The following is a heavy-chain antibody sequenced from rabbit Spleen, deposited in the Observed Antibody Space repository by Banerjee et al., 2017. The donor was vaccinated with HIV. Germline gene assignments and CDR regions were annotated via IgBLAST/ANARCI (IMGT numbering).Heavy chain of an antibody. Sequence: QALEESGGDLVKPGASLTLTCKASGFSFSSRYYMCWVRQAPGKGLEWIACIAAGSSGAAYYPKWANGRFAISNTSSPTVTMQPHSLPVADTAPCFCARDAGARFPTYGKDLCRLVTLVTVS. CDR3: ARDAGARFPTYGKDL. J-gene: IGHJ6*01. D-gene: IGHD4-1*01. CDR1: GFSFSSRYY. V-gene: IGHV1S40*01. CDR2: IAAGSSGAA.